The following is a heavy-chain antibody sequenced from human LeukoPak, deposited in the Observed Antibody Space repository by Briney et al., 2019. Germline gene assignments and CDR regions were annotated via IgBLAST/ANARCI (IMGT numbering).Heavy chain of an antibody. Sequence: KPSETLSLTCAVYGGSFSGYYWSWIRQPPGKGLEWIGEINHSGSTNYNPSLKSRVTISVDTSKNQFSLKLSSVTAADTAVYYCARGRYFDWLLYLRWFDPWGQGTLVTVSS. V-gene: IGHV4-34*01. CDR3: ARGRYFDWLLYLRWFDP. CDR2: INHSGST. CDR1: GGSFSGYY. J-gene: IGHJ5*02. D-gene: IGHD3-9*01.